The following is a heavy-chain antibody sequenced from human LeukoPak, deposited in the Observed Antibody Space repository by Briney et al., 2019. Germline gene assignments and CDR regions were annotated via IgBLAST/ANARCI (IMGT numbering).Heavy chain of an antibody. CDR2: IYYTGGT. D-gene: IGHD2-21*02. CDR3: ARVGRYCGSDCYLDY. J-gene: IGHJ4*02. CDR1: GGSFNSYY. Sequence: SETQSLTCAVSGGSFNSYYWSWIRQPPGKGLEWIGYIYYTGGTNYNPSLKGRLTISLDTSKNQFSLRLTSVTAADTAVYYCARVGRYCGSDCYLDYWGQGTQVTVSS. V-gene: IGHV4-59*01.